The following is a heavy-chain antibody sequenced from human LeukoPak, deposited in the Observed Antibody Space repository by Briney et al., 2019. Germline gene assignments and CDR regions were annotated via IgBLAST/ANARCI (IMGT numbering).Heavy chain of an antibody. CDR3: ARAGGIADAFDI. D-gene: IGHD6-13*01. V-gene: IGHV3-21*01. J-gene: IGHJ3*02. Sequence: GGSLRLSCAASGFTFSSSAMNWVRQAPGKGLEWVSSISSSSSYIYYADSVKGRFTISRDNAKNSLYLQMNSLRAEDTAVYYCARAGGIADAFDIWGQGTMVTVSS. CDR2: ISSSSSYI. CDR1: GFTFSSSA.